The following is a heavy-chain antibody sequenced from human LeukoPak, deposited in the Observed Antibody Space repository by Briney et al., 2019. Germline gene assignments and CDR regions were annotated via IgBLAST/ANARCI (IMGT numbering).Heavy chain of an antibody. CDR1: GYTFTGYY. J-gene: IGHJ4*02. D-gene: IGHD1-20*01. CDR3: ARAQHGGITGNNSLDY. Sequence: GASVKVSCKASGYTFTGYYMHWLRQAPGQWLEWMGWINPNSGGTNYAQKFQGRVTMTRDTSISTAYMELSRLRSDDTAVYYCARAQHGGITGNNSLDYWGQGTLVTVSS. V-gene: IGHV1-2*02. CDR2: INPNSGGT.